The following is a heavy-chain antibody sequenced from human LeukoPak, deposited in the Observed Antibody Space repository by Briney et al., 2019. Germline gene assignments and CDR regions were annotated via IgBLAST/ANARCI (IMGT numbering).Heavy chain of an antibody. CDR1: GDSISSYY. D-gene: IGHD1-14*01. J-gene: IGHJ4*02. CDR2: IHPSGST. CDR3: ARGRIVLSTSREPFDY. Sequence: SETLSLTCTVSGDSISSYYWSWIRQPAGKGLEWIGRIHPSGSTNYNPSLKSRVTLSVDTSKNQFSLKLSSVTAADTAVYYCARGRIVLSTSREPFDYWGQGTLVTVSS. V-gene: IGHV4-4*07.